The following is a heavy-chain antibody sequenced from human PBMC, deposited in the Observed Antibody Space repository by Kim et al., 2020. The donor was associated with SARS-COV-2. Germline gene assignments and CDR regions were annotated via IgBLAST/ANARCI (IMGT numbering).Heavy chain of an antibody. V-gene: IGHV5-10-1*01. CDR1: GYSFTSYW. Sequence: GESLKISCKGSGYSFTSYWISWVRQMPGKGLEWMGRIDPSDSYTNYSPSFQGHVTISADKSISTAYLQRSSLKASDTAMYYCATSTGYSSGWYTFDYWGQGTLVTVSS. J-gene: IGHJ4*02. CDR3: ATSTGYSSGWYTFDY. CDR2: IDPSDSYT. D-gene: IGHD6-19*01.